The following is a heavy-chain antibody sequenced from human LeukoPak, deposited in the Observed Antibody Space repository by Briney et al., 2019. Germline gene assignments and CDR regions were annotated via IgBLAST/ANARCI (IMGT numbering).Heavy chain of an antibody. Sequence: SETLSLTCTVSGGSISSYYWSWIRQPPGKGLERIGYIYYSGSTNYNPSLKSRVTISVDTSKNQFSLKLSSVTAADTAVYYCARTDRYDFWSGSYYFDYWGQGTLVTVSS. CDR2: IYYSGST. J-gene: IGHJ4*02. CDR3: ARTDRYDFWSGSYYFDY. D-gene: IGHD3-3*01. CDR1: GGSISSYY. V-gene: IGHV4-59*01.